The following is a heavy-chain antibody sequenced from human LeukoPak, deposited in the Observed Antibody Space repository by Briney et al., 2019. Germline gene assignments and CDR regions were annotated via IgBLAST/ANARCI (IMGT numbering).Heavy chain of an antibody. V-gene: IGHV3-30*18. D-gene: IGHD2-15*01. CDR1: GFTFSSYC. CDR3: AKDPYRVVVATGNYLDP. CDR2: ISHDGSNI. J-gene: IGHJ5*02. Sequence: GGSLRLSCAASGFTFSSYCMHWVRQAPGKGVEWVAVISHDGSNIYYGDSVKGRFSISRDNSKNTLYLQMNSLRAEDTAVYYCAKDPYRVVVATGNYLDPWGQGTLVTVSS.